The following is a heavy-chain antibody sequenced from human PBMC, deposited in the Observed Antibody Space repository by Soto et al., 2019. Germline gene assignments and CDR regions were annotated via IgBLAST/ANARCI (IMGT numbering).Heavy chain of an antibody. CDR1: GYTFTSYY. D-gene: IGHD3-22*01. CDR2: INPSGGST. V-gene: IGHV1-46*04. CDR3: AKDLVVGYDSSGYYYYYYYYGMDV. Sequence: GASVKVSCKASGYTFTSYYMHWVRHAPGQGLEWMGIINPSGGSTYYADSVKGRFTISRDNSKNTLYLQMNSLRAEDTAVYYCAKDLVVGYDSSGYYYYYYYYGMDVWGQGTTVTVSS. J-gene: IGHJ6*02.